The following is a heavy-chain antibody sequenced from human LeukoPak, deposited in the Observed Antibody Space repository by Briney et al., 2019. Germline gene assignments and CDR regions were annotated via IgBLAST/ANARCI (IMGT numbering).Heavy chain of an antibody. CDR2: ISWNSGSI. D-gene: IGHD3-10*02. CDR3: AKDTRLLWSGYFDY. Sequence: GRSLRLSCAAFGFTFDDYAMHWVRQAPGKGLEWVSGISWNSGSIGYADSVKGRFTISRDNAKNSLYLQMNSLRAEDTALYYCAKDTRLLWSGYFDYWGQGTLVTVSS. J-gene: IGHJ4*02. CDR1: GFTFDDYA. V-gene: IGHV3-9*01.